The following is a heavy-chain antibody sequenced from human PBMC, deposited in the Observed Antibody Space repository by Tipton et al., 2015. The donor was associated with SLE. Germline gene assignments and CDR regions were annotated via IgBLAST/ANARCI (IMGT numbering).Heavy chain of an antibody. CDR1: GFTFSNDW. J-gene: IGHJ2*01. V-gene: IGHV3-7*01. CDR2: IKEDGSGT. CDR3: VRGGGYCSSSTCYTRLWYFDL. Sequence: GSLRLSCAASGFTFSNDWMSWVRQAPGKGLEWVANIKEDGSGTYYVDSVKGRFTISRDNAKNSLYLEMNSLRAEDSAVYHCVRGGGYCSSSTCYTRLWYFDLWGRGTLVSVSS. D-gene: IGHD2-2*02.